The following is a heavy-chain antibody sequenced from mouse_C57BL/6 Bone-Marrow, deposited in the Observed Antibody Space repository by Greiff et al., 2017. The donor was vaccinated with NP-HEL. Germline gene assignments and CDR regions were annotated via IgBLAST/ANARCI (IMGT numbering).Heavy chain of an antibody. J-gene: IGHJ4*01. CDR3: ARHERLRYYAMDY. CDR2: ISNGGGST. CDR1: GFTFSDYY. Sequence: DVKLVESGGGLVQPGGSLKLSCAASGFTFSDYYMYWVRQTPEKRLEWVAYISNGGGSTYYPDTVKGRFTISRDNAKNTLYLQMSRLKSEDTAMYYCARHERLRYYAMDYWGQGTSVTVSS. V-gene: IGHV5-12*01. D-gene: IGHD2-2*01.